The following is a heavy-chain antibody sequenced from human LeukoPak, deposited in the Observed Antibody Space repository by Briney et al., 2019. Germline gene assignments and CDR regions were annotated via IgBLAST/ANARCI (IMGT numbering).Heavy chain of an antibody. V-gene: IGHV3-7*01. D-gene: IGHD2-8*01. J-gene: IGHJ4*02. CDR2: INREGSQI. CDR3: ARGGVTAGFDY. Sequence: GGSLRLSCAASGFTLTTSWMTWVRQAPGKGLEWVTNINREGSQIDYMDSVKGRFTISRDSANNALYLQMNSLRAEDTAVYYCARGGVTAGFDYWGQGTLVTVSS. CDR1: GFTLTTSW.